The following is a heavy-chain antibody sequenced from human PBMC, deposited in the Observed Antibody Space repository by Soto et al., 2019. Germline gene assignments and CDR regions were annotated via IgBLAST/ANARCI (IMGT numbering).Heavy chain of an antibody. CDR1: GFTFTSSA. Sequence: QMQLVQSGPEVKKPGTSVKVSCKASGFTFTSSAVQWVRQARGQRLEWIGWIVVGSGNTNYAQKFQERVTITRDMATSTAYMELSSLRSEDTAVDYCAAGTYYDFWSGYYSSSRTVFGMDVWVQGTTVTVSS. CDR2: IVVGSGNT. J-gene: IGHJ6*02. D-gene: IGHD3-3*01. CDR3: AAGTYYDFWSGYYSSSRTVFGMDV. V-gene: IGHV1-58*01.